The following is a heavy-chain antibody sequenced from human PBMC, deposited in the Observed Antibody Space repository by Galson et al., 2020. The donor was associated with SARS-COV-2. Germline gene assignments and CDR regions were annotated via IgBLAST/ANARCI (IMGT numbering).Heavy chain of an antibody. CDR1: GGSMSTYY. CDR3: ARDLKVLGSERYYGMDD. CDR2: IYYTGNT. D-gene: IGHD3-10*02. V-gene: IGHV4-59*01. Sequence: SETLSLTCTVSGGSMSTYYWGWIRQPPGKALEWIGYIYYTGNTYYNPSLKSRVTISLGPSKNEISLGLSSVTAADTAVYYCARDLKVLGSERYYGMDDWGQGTTVTVSS. J-gene: IGHJ6*02.